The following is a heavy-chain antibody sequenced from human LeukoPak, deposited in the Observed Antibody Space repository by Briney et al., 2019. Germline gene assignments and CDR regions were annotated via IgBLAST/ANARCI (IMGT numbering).Heavy chain of an antibody. CDR1: GYTFTSYY. CDR3: ARASNSYDSSATEEDAFDI. J-gene: IGHJ3*02. D-gene: IGHD3-22*01. CDR2: INPSGGST. V-gene: IGHV1-46*01. Sequence: ASVKVSCKASGYTFTSYYIHWVRQAPGQGLGWMGIINPSGGSTSYAQKFQGRVTMTRDTSTSTVYMELSSLRSEDTAVYYCARASNSYDSSATEEDAFDIWGQGTMVTVSS.